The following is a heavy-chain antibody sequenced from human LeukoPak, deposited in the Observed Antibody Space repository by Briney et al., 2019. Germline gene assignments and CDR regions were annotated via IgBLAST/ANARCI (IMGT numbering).Heavy chain of an antibody. J-gene: IGHJ4*02. CDR2: ISNSGSTI. Sequence: GGSLRLSCAASGFTFSSYEMNWVRQAPGKGLEWVSYISNSGSTIFYADSVKGRFTVSRDNAKNSLYLQMNSLRAEDTAVYYCVRRYCSSTSCTLVSWGQGNLVTVSS. CDR1: GFTFSSYE. D-gene: IGHD2-2*01. V-gene: IGHV3-48*03. CDR3: VRRYCSSTSCTLVS.